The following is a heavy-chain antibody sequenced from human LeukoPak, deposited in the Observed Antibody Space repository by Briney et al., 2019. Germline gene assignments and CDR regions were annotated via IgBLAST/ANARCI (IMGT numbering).Heavy chain of an antibody. CDR1: GFNLNSYA. V-gene: IGHV3-30*02. Sequence: PGGSLRLSCAVSGFNLNSYAMHWLRQSPGKGLKGVAVIRQDEAKSFYADSVQGRFTISRDTSKKLLYLQMNSLRVEETAVYYCPKDYTPSSPLGELESWGQGPLVTVSS. D-gene: IGHD2-2*02. CDR2: IRQDEAKS. J-gene: IGHJ4*02. CDR3: PKDYTPSSPLGELES.